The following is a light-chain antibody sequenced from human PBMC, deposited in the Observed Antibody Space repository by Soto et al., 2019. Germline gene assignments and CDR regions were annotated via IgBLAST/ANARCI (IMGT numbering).Light chain of an antibody. CDR3: SSHTTYSTRV. V-gene: IGLV2-14*01. J-gene: IGLJ1*01. CDR1: SSDIGSYNY. CDR2: EVS. Sequence: QSVLTQPASVSGSPRQSIAISCTGTSSDIGSYNYVSWYQQHPGKAPKLMIHEVSNRPSGVSDRFSGSKSGNTASLTISGLQADDEADYYCSSHTTYSTRVFGTGTKLTVL.